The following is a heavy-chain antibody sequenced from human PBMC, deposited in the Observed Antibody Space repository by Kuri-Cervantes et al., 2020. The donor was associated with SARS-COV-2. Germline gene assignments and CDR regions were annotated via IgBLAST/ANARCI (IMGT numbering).Heavy chain of an antibody. CDR3: ARNHITIVGVVYHDFDY. CDR2: INPNSGGT. Sequence: ASVKVSCKASGYTFTGYYMHWVRQAPGQGLEWMGWINPNSGGTNYAQKFQGRVTMTRDTSISTAYMELSRLRSADTAVYYCARNHITIVGVVYHDFDYWGQGTLVTVSS. J-gene: IGHJ4*02. D-gene: IGHD3-3*01. V-gene: IGHV1-2*02. CDR1: GYTFTGYY.